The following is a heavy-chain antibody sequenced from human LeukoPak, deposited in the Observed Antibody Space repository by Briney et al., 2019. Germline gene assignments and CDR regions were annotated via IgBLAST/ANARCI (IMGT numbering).Heavy chain of an antibody. J-gene: IGHJ4*02. CDR3: ASRSSWYEVGERYFDY. CDR2: IYTSGST. D-gene: IGHD6-13*01. CDR1: GGSISSGSYY. V-gene: IGHV4-61*02. Sequence: PSETLSLTCTVSGGSISSGSYYWSWIRQPAGKGLEWIGRIYTSGSTNYNPSLKSRVTISVDTSKNQFSLKLSSVTAADTAVYYCASRSSWYEVGERYFDYWGQGTLVTVSS.